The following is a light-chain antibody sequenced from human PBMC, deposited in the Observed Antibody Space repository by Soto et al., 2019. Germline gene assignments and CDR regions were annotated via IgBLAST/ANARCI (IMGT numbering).Light chain of an antibody. J-gene: IGKJ5*01. CDR1: QSVRSY. V-gene: IGKV3-11*01. Sequence: DIVMTQSPATLSVSPGGRATLSCRASQSVRSYLAWYQQKPGQAPRLLIYDASNRAPGIPARFSGSGSGTDFTLTISSLEPDDFAVYYCQQRSSWPRITFGQGTRLEIK. CDR2: DAS. CDR3: QQRSSWPRIT.